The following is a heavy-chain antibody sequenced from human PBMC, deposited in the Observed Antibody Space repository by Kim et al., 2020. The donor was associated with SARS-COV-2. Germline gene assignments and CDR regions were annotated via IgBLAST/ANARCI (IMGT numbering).Heavy chain of an antibody. D-gene: IGHD3-10*01. J-gene: IGHJ5*02. CDR3: ARDGSYDRNWFDP. V-gene: IGHV3-7*03. CDR1: GFSFSNYW. Sequence: GGSLRLSCAASGFSFSNYWMSWVRQTPGKGLEWVANIRQDGSEKNYVDSVRGRFTISRDNAKNSLYLQMNSLRAEDTAVYYCARDGSYDRNWFDPWGQGTLVTVSS. CDR2: IRQDGSEK.